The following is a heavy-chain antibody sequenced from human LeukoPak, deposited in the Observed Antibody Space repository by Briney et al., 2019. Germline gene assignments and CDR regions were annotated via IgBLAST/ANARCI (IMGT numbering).Heavy chain of an antibody. CDR2: ISYDGSNK. D-gene: IGHD2/OR15-2a*01. J-gene: IGHJ4*02. Sequence: PGGSLRLSCAASGFTFSSYAMHWVRQAPGKGLEWVAVISYDGSNKYYADSVKGRFTISRDNSKNTLYLQMNSLRAEDTAVYYCARDKYFNGVFDYWGQGTLVTVSS. V-gene: IGHV3-30-3*01. CDR3: ARDKYFNGVFDY. CDR1: GFTFSSYA.